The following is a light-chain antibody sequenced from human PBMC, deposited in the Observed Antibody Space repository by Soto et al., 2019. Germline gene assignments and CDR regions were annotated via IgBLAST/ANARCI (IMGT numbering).Light chain of an antibody. J-gene: IGLJ2*01. CDR1: ATDVGAYNY. CDR3: SSFTSSTTLL. CDR2: AVT. V-gene: IGLV2-14*01. Sequence: QSALTQPASVSGSPGQSITISCTGTATDVGAYNYVSWYQQHPGRAPKLIIYAVTARPSGVADRFSGSKSGDTASLTISGLQAEDEAHYYCSSFTSSTTLLFGGGTKLTVL.